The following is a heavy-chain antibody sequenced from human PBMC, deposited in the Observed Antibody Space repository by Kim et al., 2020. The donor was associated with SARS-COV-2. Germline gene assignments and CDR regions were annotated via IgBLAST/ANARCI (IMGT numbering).Heavy chain of an antibody. D-gene: IGHD5-18*01. J-gene: IGHJ3*02. CDR2: IWYDGSNK. Sequence: GGSLRLSCAASGFTFSSYGMHWVRQAPGKGLEWVAVIWYDGSNKYYADSVKGRFTISRDNSKNTLYLQMNSLRAEDTAVYYCARDRYSYGNDAFDIWGQGTMVTVSS. CDR1: GFTFSSYG. V-gene: IGHV3-33*01. CDR3: ARDRYSYGNDAFDI.